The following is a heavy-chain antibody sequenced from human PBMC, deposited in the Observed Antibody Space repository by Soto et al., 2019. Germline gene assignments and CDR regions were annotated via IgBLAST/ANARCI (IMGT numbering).Heavy chain of an antibody. Sequence: GGSLRLSCAASGFTFGTPALSWVRQAPEEGLEWVSPIDGSGGITYDADSVKGRFTISRDNSRNTVYLQMNSLRGDDTALYYGVKNSGWFNTWGQGARVTVSS. V-gene: IGHV3-23*01. D-gene: IGHD3-10*01. CDR2: IDGSGGIT. CDR1: GFTFGTPA. CDR3: VKNSGWFNT. J-gene: IGHJ5*02.